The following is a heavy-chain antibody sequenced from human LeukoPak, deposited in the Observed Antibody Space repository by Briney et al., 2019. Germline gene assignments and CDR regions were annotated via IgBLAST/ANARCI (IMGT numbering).Heavy chain of an antibody. CDR3: ARVTYYYDSSPTGVFDY. CDR2: INHSGST. CDR1: GGSFSGYY. Sequence: SETLSLTCAVYGGSFSGYYWSWIRQPPGKGLEWIGEINHSGSTNYNPSLKSRVTISVDTSKNQFSLKLSSVTAADTAVYYCARVTYYYDSSPTGVFDYWGQGTLVTVSS. V-gene: IGHV4-34*01. J-gene: IGHJ4*02. D-gene: IGHD3-22*01.